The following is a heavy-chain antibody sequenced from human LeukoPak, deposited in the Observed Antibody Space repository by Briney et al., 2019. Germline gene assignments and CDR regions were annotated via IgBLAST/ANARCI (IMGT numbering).Heavy chain of an antibody. CDR1: GYTFTSYG. Sequence: ASVKVSCKASGYTFTSYGISWVRQAPGQGLEWMGWISAYNGNTNYAQKLQGRVTMTTDTSTSTAYMELRSLRSDDTAVYYCGRIQNDYYYYYMDVWGKGTTVTVPS. J-gene: IGHJ6*03. V-gene: IGHV1-18*01. CDR2: ISAYNGNT. CDR3: GRIQNDYYYYYMDV. D-gene: IGHD2-15*01.